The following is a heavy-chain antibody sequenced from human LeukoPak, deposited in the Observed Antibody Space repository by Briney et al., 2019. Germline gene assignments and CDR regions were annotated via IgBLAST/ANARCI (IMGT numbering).Heavy chain of an antibody. Sequence: GGSLRLSCTGFGFTFGDYTMSWVRQAPGKGLEWVGFIRGKAYDGTTEYAASVKGRFSMSRDDSKSIAYLQMNSLKTDDTAVYYCTRGRYGDDFNHYYFYYLDVWGKGTTVTVSS. CDR2: IRGKAYDGTT. CDR3: TRGRYGDDFNHYYFYYLDV. J-gene: IGHJ6*03. V-gene: IGHV3-49*04. D-gene: IGHD4-17*01. CDR1: GFTFGDYT.